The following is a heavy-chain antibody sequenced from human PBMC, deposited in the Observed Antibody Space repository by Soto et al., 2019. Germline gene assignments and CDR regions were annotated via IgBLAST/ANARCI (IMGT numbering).Heavy chain of an antibody. J-gene: IGHJ4*02. Sequence: EVQLLESGGGLVQPGGSLRLSCAASGFSFSGYAMNWVRQAPGKGLEWVSSISGSGSTTYYADSVRGRFTISRDNSENTMYLQMNNVRAEDTAVYYCAKGSRGYSGYVFDYWGQGTLVTVSS. CDR3: AKGSRGYSGYVFDY. D-gene: IGHD5-12*01. CDR1: GFSFSGYA. CDR2: ISGSGSTT. V-gene: IGHV3-23*01.